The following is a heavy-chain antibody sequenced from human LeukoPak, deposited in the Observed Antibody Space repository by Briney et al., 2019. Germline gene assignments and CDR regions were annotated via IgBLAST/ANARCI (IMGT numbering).Heavy chain of an antibody. Sequence: PSETLSLTCTVSGGSISSYYWSWIRQPPGKGLEWIGYIYYSGSTNYNPSLKSRVTISVGTSKNQFSLKLSSVTAADTAVYYCARAVPRYGGCDYWGQGTLVTVSS. D-gene: IGHD4-23*01. CDR1: GGSISSYY. CDR2: IYYSGST. V-gene: IGHV4-59*01. J-gene: IGHJ4*02. CDR3: ARAVPRYGGCDY.